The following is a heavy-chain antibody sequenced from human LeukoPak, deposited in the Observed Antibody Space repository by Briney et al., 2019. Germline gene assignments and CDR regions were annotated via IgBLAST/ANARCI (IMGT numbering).Heavy chain of an antibody. Sequence: SGTLSLTCAVSGGSISGHNWWSWVRQPPGKGLEWIGEIYYSGSTNYNPSLKSRVTISVDKSKNQFSLKLSSVTAADTAVYYCARVSPLRGEDFWGQGTPVTVSS. V-gene: IGHV4-4*02. CDR2: IYYSGST. CDR1: GGSISGHNW. J-gene: IGHJ4*02. D-gene: IGHD4-17*01. CDR3: ARVSPLRGEDF.